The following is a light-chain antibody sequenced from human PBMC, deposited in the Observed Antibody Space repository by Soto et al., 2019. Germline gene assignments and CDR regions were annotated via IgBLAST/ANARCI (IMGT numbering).Light chain of an antibody. CDR3: QQYGSSGT. CDR1: QSVSNNY. Sequence: ENGFTQSPCALSLSPGERATLSCRASQSVSNNYLAWYQQKPGQAPRLLIYGASNRATGIPDRFSGSGSGTDFTLTISRLEPEDFAVYYCQQYGSSGTFGQGTKVDIK. CDR2: GAS. J-gene: IGKJ1*01. V-gene: IGKV3-20*01.